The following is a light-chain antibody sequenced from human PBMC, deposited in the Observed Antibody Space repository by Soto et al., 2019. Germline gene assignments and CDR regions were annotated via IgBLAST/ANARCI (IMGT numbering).Light chain of an antibody. CDR1: QSVSSN. V-gene: IGKV3-15*01. CDR2: GAS. CDR3: QQYKNWPPLT. J-gene: IGKJ4*01. Sequence: EIVMTQSPATLSVSPGERATLSCRASQSVSSNLAWYQQKPGQAPRLLIYGASTRATGIPARFSGSVSGTEFTLTISSLQSEDFGVYYCQQYKNWPPLTFGGGNKVEIK.